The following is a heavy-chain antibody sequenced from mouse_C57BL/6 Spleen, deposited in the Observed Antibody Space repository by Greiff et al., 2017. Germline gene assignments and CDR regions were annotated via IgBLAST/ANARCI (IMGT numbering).Heavy chain of an antibody. D-gene: IGHD3-2*02. CDR3: ARELRPPYAMDD. CDR2: IHPNSGST. V-gene: IGHV1-64*01. Sequence: QVHLKQPGAELVKPGASVKLSCKASGYTFTSYWMHWVKQRPGQGLEWIGMIHPNSGSTNYNEKFKSKATLTVDKSSSTAYMQLSSLTSEDSAVDYCARELRPPYAMDDWGQGTSVTVSS. CDR1: GYTFTSYW. J-gene: IGHJ4*01.